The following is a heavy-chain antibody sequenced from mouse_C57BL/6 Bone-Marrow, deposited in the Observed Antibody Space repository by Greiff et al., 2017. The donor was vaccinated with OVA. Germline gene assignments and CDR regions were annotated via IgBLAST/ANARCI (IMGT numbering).Heavy chain of an antibody. J-gene: IGHJ2*01. V-gene: IGHV1-81*01. CDR1: GYTFTSYG. CDR2: IYPRSGNT. CDR3: ARSGVYYFDY. Sequence: VKLQESGAELARPGASVKLSCKASGYTFTSYGISWVKQRTGQGLEWIGEIYPRSGNTYYNEKFKGKATLTADKSSSTAYMELRSLTSEDSAVYFCARSGVYYFDYWGQGTTLTVSS. D-gene: IGHD3-1*01.